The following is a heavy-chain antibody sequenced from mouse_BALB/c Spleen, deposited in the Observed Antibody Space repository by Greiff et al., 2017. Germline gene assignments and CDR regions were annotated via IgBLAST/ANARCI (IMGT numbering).Heavy chain of an antibody. Sequence: EVQLVESGGGLVQPGGSLKLSCAASGFTFSSYTMSWVRQTPEKRLEWVAYISNGGGSTYYPDTVKGRFTISRDNAKNTLYLQMSSLKSEDTAMYYCARHNYGSSLDYWGQGTSVTVSS. CDR1: GFTFSSYT. D-gene: IGHD1-1*01. CDR3: ARHNYGSSLDY. J-gene: IGHJ4*01. CDR2: ISNGGGST. V-gene: IGHV5-12-2*01.